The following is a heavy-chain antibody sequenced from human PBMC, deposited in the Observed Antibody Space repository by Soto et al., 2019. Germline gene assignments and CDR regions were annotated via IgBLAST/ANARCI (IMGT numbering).Heavy chain of an antibody. J-gene: IGHJ6*02. D-gene: IGHD3-10*01. V-gene: IGHV3-15*07. CDR2: IKSKTDGGTT. Sequence: EVQLVESGGGLVKPGGSLRLSCAASGFTFSNAWMNWVRQAPGKGLEWVGRIKSKTDGGTTDYAAPVKGRFTISRDDSKNTLYLQMNSLKTEDTAVYYCTNGLLWFGELSLPYYYGMDVWGQGTTVTVSS. CDR3: TNGLLWFGELSLPYYYGMDV. CDR1: GFTFSNAW.